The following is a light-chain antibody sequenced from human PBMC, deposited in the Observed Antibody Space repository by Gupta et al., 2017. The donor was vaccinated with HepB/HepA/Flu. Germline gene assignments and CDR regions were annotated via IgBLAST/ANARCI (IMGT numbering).Light chain of an antibody. Sequence: DIQLTQSPSFLSASVGDRVTITCRASQGIRNDLAWYHQKPGEAPNLLISAASRLRSGVPSRFSGSGSGTEFTLTISSLQPEDFATYYCQQFNSYPRTFGQGTKVEI. V-gene: IGKV1-9*01. CDR3: QQFNSYPRT. CDR2: AAS. J-gene: IGKJ1*01. CDR1: QGIRND.